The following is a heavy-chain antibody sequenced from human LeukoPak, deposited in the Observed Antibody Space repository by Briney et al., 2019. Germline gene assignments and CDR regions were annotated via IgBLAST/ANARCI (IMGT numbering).Heavy chain of an antibody. D-gene: IGHD1-26*01. V-gene: IGHV3-33*01. CDR2: IRYDGTDK. CDR3: ARVRSEWELVLDAFDI. J-gene: IGHJ3*02. CDR1: GFTFSSYG. Sequence: GGSLRLSCAASGFTFSSYGMHWVRQAPGKGLEWVAVIRYDGTDKNYADSVKGRFTISRDNSQNTLFLQMNSLRAEDTAVYYCARVRSEWELVLDAFDIWGQGTMVTVS.